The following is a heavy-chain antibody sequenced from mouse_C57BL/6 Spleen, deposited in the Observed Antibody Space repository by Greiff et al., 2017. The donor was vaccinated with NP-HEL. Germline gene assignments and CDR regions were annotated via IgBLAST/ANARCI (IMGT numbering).Heavy chain of an antibody. J-gene: IGHJ2*01. CDR1: GYTFTSYW. CDR2: IDPSDSYT. CDR3: ARLSFRLDY. V-gene: IGHV1-50*01. Sequence: QVQLQQPGAELVKPGASVKLSCKASGYTFTSYWMQWVKQRPGQGLEWIGEIDPSDSYTNYNQKFKGKATLTVDTSSSTAYMQLSSLTSEDSAVYYCARLSFRLDYWGQGTTLTVSS. D-gene: IGHD6-2*01.